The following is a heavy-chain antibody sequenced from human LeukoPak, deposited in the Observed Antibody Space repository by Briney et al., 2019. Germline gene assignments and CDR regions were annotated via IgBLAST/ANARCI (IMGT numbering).Heavy chain of an antibody. V-gene: IGHV4-34*01. CDR3: ASFYYDFWSGYYTPFDY. CDR2: INHSGST. D-gene: IGHD3-3*01. J-gene: IGHJ4*02. CDR1: SGSFSGYY. Sequence: SETLSLTCAVYSGSFSGYYWSWIRQPPGKGLEWIGEINHSGSTNYNPSLKSRVTISVDTSKNQFSLKLSSVTAADTAVYYCASFYYDFWSGYYTPFDYWGQGTLVTVSS.